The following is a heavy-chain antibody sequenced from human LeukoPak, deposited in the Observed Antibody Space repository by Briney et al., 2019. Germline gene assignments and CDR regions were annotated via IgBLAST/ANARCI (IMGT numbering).Heavy chain of an antibody. CDR2: INHSGSI. Sequence: PSETLSLTCTVYGGSFSGYYWSWIRQPPGRELEWIGEINHSGSINYNPSLKSRVTISVDTSKNQFSLKLSSVTAADTAVYYCARARSGKWGFDYWGQGTLVTVSS. CDR3: ARARSGKWGFDY. D-gene: IGHD1-26*01. CDR1: GGSFSGYY. V-gene: IGHV4-34*01. J-gene: IGHJ4*02.